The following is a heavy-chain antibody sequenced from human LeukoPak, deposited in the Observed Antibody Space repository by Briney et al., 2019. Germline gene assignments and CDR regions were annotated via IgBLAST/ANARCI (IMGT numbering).Heavy chain of an antibody. CDR1: GFTFGSYG. D-gene: IGHD6-13*01. Sequence: GGSLRLSCAASGFTFGSYGMHWVRQAPGKGLEWVAVIWYDGSNRYYADSVKGRFTISRDNSKNTLYLQMNSLRAEDTAVYYCAREGIAAAYNWFDPWGQGTLVTVSS. J-gene: IGHJ5*02. CDR2: IWYDGSNR. V-gene: IGHV3-33*01. CDR3: AREGIAAAYNWFDP.